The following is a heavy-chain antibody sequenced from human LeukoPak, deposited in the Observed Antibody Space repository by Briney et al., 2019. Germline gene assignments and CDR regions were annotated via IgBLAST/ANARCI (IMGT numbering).Heavy chain of an antibody. Sequence: PGGSLRLSGAASGFTFSNYDMSWVRQAPGKGLEWVSAISGSGGSTYYADSVTGRFTISRDNSKTTLYLQMSSLSPEDTAVYYCARGVPFWSGFDWYFDLWGRGTLVTVSS. J-gene: IGHJ2*01. CDR1: GFTFSNYD. CDR3: ARGVPFWSGFDWYFDL. V-gene: IGHV3-23*01. D-gene: IGHD3-3*01. CDR2: ISGSGGST.